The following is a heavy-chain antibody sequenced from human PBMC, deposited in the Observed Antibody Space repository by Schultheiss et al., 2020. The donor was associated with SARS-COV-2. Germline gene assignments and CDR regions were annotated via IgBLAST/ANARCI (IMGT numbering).Heavy chain of an antibody. V-gene: IGHV4-34*01. D-gene: IGHD5-12*01. J-gene: IGHJ4*02. CDR3: ARDISGSDY. Sequence: SETLSLTCAVSNYSITDGYYWSWIRQPPGKGLEWIGEINHSGSTNYNPSLKSRVTISVDTSKNQFSLKLSSVTAADTAVYYCARDISGSDYWGQGTLVTVSS. CDR1: NYSITDGYY. CDR2: INHSGST.